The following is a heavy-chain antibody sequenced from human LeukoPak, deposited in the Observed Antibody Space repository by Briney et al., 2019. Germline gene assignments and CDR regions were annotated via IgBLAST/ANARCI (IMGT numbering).Heavy chain of an antibody. J-gene: IGHJ6*03. D-gene: IGHD6-19*01. Sequence: GGSLRLSCAASGFTFSSYEMNWVRQAPGKGLEWVSYISSSGSTIYYADSVKGRFTISRDNAKNSLYLQMNSLRAEDTAVYYCARAYHHSGWYYYYYYYMDVWGKGTTVTVSS. CDR3: ARAYHHSGWYYYYYYYMDV. CDR1: GFTFSSYE. V-gene: IGHV3-48*03. CDR2: ISSSGSTI.